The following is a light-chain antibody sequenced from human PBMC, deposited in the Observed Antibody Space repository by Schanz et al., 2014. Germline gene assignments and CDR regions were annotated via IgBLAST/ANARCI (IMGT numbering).Light chain of an antibody. V-gene: IGLV2-8*01. CDR1: SSNVGGYNH. CDR2: EVT. CDR3: SSYAGTNIVV. Sequence: QSALIQPPSASGSPGQSVTISCAGTSSNVGGYNHVSWYQQYPGKAPKLLIYEVTHRPSGVPDRFSGSKSGNTASLTVSGLQAEDEADYYCSSYAGTNIVVFGGGTKLTVL. J-gene: IGLJ2*01.